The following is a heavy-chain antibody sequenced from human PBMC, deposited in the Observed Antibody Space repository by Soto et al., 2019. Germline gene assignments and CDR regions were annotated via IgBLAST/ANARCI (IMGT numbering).Heavy chain of an antibody. CDR2: IIPIFGTA. V-gene: IGHV1-69*13. D-gene: IGHD1-26*01. CDR3: ARGTREPTTYYYYGMDV. J-gene: IGHJ6*02. CDR1: GGTFSSYA. Sequence: GASVKVSCKASGGTFSSYAISWVRQAPGQGLEWMGGIIPIFGTANYAQKFQGRVTITADESTSTAYMELSSLRSEDTAVYYCARGTREPTTYYYYGMDVWGQGTTVTVSS.